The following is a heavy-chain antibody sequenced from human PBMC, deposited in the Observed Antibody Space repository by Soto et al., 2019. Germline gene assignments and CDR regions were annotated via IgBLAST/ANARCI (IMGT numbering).Heavy chain of an antibody. CDR3: ATEAMDTAMVAETDY. D-gene: IGHD5-18*01. CDR2: IWYDGSNK. CDR1: GFTFSSYG. J-gene: IGHJ4*02. Sequence: QVQLVESGGGVVQPGRSLRLSCAASGFTFSSYGMHWVRQAPGKGLEWVAVIWYDGSNKYYADSVKGRFTISRDNSKNTLYLQMNSRRAEHTAVYYCATEAMDTAMVAETDYWGQGTLVTVSS. V-gene: IGHV3-33*01.